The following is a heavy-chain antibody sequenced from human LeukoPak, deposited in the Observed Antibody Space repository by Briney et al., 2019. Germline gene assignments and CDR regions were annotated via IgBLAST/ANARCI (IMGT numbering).Heavy chain of an antibody. D-gene: IGHD3-22*01. CDR1: GFSFSGYA. CDR2: ISGSGSHT. Sequence: GGSLRLSCAASGFSFSGYAMSWVRQAPGKGLEWVSSISGSGSHTYYADSVKGRFTISRDNSKNTLYLQMNSLRAEDTAVYYCAKDISGYYRPFDYWGQGTLVTVSS. J-gene: IGHJ4*02. V-gene: IGHV3-23*01. CDR3: AKDISGYYRPFDY.